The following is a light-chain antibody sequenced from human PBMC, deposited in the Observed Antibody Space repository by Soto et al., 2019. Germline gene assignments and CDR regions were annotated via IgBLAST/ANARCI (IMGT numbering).Light chain of an antibody. CDR2: KAS. V-gene: IGKV1-5*03. CDR3: QLYNSYSEA. Sequence: DIQMTQSPSTLSGSVGDRVTITCRASQTISSWLAWYQQKPGKAPKLLIYKASTLKSGVPSRCICSGSETEFSLTIISLQPDDFATYYCQLYNSYSEAFGQGTKVDIK. CDR1: QTISSW. J-gene: IGKJ1*01.